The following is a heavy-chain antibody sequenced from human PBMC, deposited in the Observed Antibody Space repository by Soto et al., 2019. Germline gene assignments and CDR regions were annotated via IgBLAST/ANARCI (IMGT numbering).Heavy chain of an antibody. J-gene: IGHJ4*02. Sequence: PGGSLRLSCAASGFTFSDYSMNWIRQAPGKGLEWVSYISSGSSDTKYADSVKGRFTISRDNAKNSLYLQMNSLRAEDTAVYYCAKVSDIVVVPAAIIDYWGQGTLVTVSS. CDR2: ISSGSSDT. D-gene: IGHD2-2*02. V-gene: IGHV3-11*06. CDR1: GFTFSDYS. CDR3: AKVSDIVVVPAAIIDY.